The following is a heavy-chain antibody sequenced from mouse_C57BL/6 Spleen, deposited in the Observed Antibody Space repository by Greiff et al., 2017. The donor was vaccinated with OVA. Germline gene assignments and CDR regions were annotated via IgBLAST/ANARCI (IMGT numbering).Heavy chain of an antibody. J-gene: IGHJ2*01. CDR2: IYPSDSET. CDR1: GYTFTSYW. Sequence: QVQLQQPGAELVRPGSSVKLSCKASGYTFTSYWMDWVKQRPGQGLEWIGNIYPSDSETHYNQKFKDKATLTVDKSSSTAYMQLSSLTSEDSAVYYCARSRLRVYYFDYWGQGTTLTVSS. V-gene: IGHV1-61*01. CDR3: ARSRLRVYYFDY.